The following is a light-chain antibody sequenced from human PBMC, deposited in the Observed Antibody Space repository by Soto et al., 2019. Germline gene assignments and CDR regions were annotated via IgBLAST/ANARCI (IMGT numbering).Light chain of an antibody. Sequence: EIVLTQSPGTLSLSPGERATLSCRASQSVSSSSLAWYQYKPGQAPRLLIYGASSRATGIPDRFSGSGSVITFTITISRPEHEDFSVYYRHQYGSPYPFGGGTQVEIK. J-gene: IGKJ4*01. CDR3: HQYGSPYP. V-gene: IGKV3-20*01. CDR1: QSVSSSS. CDR2: GAS.